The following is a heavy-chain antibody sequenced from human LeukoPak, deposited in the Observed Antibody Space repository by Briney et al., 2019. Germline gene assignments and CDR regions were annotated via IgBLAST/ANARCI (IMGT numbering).Heavy chain of an antibody. CDR3: ARLTYYDISLDVTTGYYFDY. CDR1: GGSFSGYY. J-gene: IGHJ4*02. CDR2: INHSGST. D-gene: IGHD3-9*01. Sequence: SETLSLTCAVYGGSFSGYYWSWIRQPPGKGLEWIGEINHSGSTNYNPSLKSRVTISVDTSKNQFSLELSSVTAADTAVYYCARLTYYDISLDVTTGYYFDYWGQGTLVTVSS. V-gene: IGHV4-34*01.